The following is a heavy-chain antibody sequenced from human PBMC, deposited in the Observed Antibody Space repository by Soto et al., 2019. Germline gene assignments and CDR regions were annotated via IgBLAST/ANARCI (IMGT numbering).Heavy chain of an antibody. V-gene: IGHV3-7*01. CDR1: GFTFRDYW. CDR3: SRDFSPWKVGAWYDAFDI. D-gene: IGHD6-19*01. CDR2: IKQDGSVK. Sequence: EVQVVESGGNLVQPGGSLRLSCAASGFTFRDYWMTWVRQAPGKGLEWLANIKQDGSVKHYVDSVEGRFSISRDNAKNSLDLEMESLRAEDAAVEYCSRDFSPWKVGAWYDAFDIWGQGTKVTVSS. J-gene: IGHJ3*02.